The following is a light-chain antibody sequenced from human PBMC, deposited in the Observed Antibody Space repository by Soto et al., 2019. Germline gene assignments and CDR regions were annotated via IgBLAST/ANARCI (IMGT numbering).Light chain of an antibody. CDR3: QQYGSSWT. CDR2: GAS. V-gene: IGKV3-20*01. J-gene: IGKJ1*01. Sequence: EIVFTQSPGTLSLSPCKRATLSSRASQSVSSSYLAWYQQKPGQAPRLLIYGASSRATGIPDRFSGSGSGTDFTLTISRLEPEDFAVYYCQQYGSSWTFGQGTKV. CDR1: QSVSSSY.